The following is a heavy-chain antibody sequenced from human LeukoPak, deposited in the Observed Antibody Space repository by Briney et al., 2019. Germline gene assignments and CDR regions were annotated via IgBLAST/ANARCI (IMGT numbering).Heavy chain of an antibody. J-gene: IGHJ4*02. V-gene: IGHV1-2*04. D-gene: IGHD2-21*02. CDR1: GYTFTSYY. CDR3: AREPAYCGGDCYFRY. CDR2: INPNSGGT. Sequence: ASVKVSCKASGYTFTSYYMHWVRQAPGQGLEWMGWINPNSGGTNYAQKFQGWVTMTRDTSISTAYMELSRLRSDDTAVYYCAREPAYCGGDCYFRYWGQGTLVTVSS.